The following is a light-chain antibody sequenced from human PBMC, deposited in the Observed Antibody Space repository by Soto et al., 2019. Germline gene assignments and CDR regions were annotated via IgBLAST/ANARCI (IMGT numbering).Light chain of an antibody. V-gene: IGKV1-5*01. CDR1: QTISSW. CDR2: DAS. J-gene: IGKJ1*01. Sequence: DVQMTQYPSSLSGSVGDRVTITCRACQTISSWLAWYQQRQGKAPSLLITDASKLESGVPPRFNGSRSETELTITIRNLQPEDFATYYCQQYNSFPWTFGLGTKVDIK. CDR3: QQYNSFPWT.